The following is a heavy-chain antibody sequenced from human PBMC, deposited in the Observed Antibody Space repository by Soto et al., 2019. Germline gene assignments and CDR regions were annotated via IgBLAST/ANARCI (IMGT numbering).Heavy chain of an antibody. CDR2: IIPIFGTA. Sequence: QVQLVQSGAAVKKPGSSVKVSCKASGGTFSSYAISWVRQAPGQGLEWMGGIIPIFGTANYAQKFQGRVTITADESTSTAYMELSSLRSEDTAVYYCARGRWRFLEWSTRTRGYGMDVWGQGTTVTVSS. CDR1: GGTFSSYA. CDR3: ARGRWRFLEWSTRTRGYGMDV. D-gene: IGHD3-3*01. J-gene: IGHJ6*02. V-gene: IGHV1-69*12.